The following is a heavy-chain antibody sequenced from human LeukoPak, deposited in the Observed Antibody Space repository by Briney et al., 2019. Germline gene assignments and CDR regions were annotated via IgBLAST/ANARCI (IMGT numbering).Heavy chain of an antibody. J-gene: IGHJ4*02. V-gene: IGHV3-7*01. CDR3: ARDTDGSLDY. CDR2: IKQDGSTK. CDR1: GFTFTNSW. D-gene: IGHD1-26*01. Sequence: PGGSLRLSCAASGFTFTNSWMAWVRQAPGKGLEWVANIKQDGSTKHYADPPKGRFTISRDNPKNSLYLQMNSLRADDTAVYYCARDTDGSLDYWGQGILVTVAS.